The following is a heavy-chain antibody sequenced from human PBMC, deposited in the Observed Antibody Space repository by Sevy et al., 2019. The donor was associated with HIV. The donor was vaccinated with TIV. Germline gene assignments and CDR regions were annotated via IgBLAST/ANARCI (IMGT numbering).Heavy chain of an antibody. D-gene: IGHD3-9*01. Sequence: LSLTCAASGFTSSSHAMSWVRQPPGRGLEWVSTLSDSGVSTYYADSVKGRFTISRDNSKNILYLQMNSLRAEDTAVYYCARDRATSATGTLFDYWGQGTLVTVSS. CDR3: ARDRATSATGTLFDY. CDR1: GFTSSSHA. J-gene: IGHJ4*02. CDR2: LSDSGVST. V-gene: IGHV3-23*01.